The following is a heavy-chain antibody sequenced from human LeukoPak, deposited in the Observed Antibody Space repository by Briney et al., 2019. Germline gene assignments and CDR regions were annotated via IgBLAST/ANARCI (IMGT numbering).Heavy chain of an antibody. V-gene: IGHV1-2*02. Sequence: ASVKVSCKASGYTFIDSYIHWVGQAPGQGLEWMGWINPKTGGTRCSQKFQGRVTMTRDTSISTLYMEVTGLESDDTAVYYCARSSGFSRFDYWGQGALVTVSS. D-gene: IGHD6-19*01. CDR1: GYTFIDSY. CDR2: INPKTGGT. J-gene: IGHJ4*02. CDR3: ARSSGFSRFDY.